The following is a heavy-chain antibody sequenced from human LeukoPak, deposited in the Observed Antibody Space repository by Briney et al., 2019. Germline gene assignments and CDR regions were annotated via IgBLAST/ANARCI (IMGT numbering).Heavy chain of an antibody. CDR1: GFTFSDYY. V-gene: IGHV3-11*05. CDR3: ARDKRSTVTKYPRDAFDI. Sequence: GGSLRLSCAASGFTFSDYYMSWIRQAPGKGLEWVSYISSSSSYTNYADSVKGRFTISRDNSKDTLYLQMNSLRAEDTAVYYCARDKRSTVTKYPRDAFDIWGQGTMVTVSS. J-gene: IGHJ3*02. CDR2: ISSSSSYT. D-gene: IGHD4-17*01.